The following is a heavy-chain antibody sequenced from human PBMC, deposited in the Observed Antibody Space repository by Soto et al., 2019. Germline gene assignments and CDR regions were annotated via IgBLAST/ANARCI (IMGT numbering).Heavy chain of an antibody. CDR1: GGSISSYY. CDR2: IYYSGST. CDR3: ARSLYGDYYYYYYMDV. Sequence: QVQLQESGPGLVKPSETLSLTCTVSGGSISSYYWSWIQQPPGKGLEWIGYIYYSGSTNYNPSLKSRVTISVDTSKNQFSLKLSSVTAADTAVYYCARSLYGDYYYYYYMDVWGKGTTVTVSS. J-gene: IGHJ6*03. D-gene: IGHD4-17*01. V-gene: IGHV4-59*08.